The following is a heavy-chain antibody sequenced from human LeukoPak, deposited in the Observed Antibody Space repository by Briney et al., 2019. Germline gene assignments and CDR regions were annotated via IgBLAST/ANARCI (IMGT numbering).Heavy chain of an antibody. CDR2: INHSGST. V-gene: IGHV4-34*01. Sequence: SETLSLTCAVYGGSFSGYYWSWIRQPPGKGLEWIGEINHSGSTNYNPSLKSRVTISVDTSKNQFSLKLSSVTAADTAVYYCARRAIFGVDIPSKFDYWGQGTLVTVSS. D-gene: IGHD3-3*01. CDR3: ARRAIFGVDIPSKFDY. J-gene: IGHJ4*02. CDR1: GGSFSGYY.